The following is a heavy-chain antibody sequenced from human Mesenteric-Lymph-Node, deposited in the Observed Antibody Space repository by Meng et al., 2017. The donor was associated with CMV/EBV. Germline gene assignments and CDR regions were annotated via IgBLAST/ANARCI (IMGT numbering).Heavy chain of an antibody. J-gene: IGHJ2*01. V-gene: IGHV1-69*05. D-gene: IGHD3-22*01. Sequence: SVKVSCKASGGTFNNYAISWVRQAPGQGLEWMGGIIPLFGTTNYAQNFQGRVTITTDESTSTAYMELSSLRSEDTAVYYCARRLNHDNSGSWYWYFDLWGRGTLVTVSS. CDR1: GGTFNNYA. CDR3: ARRLNHDNSGSWYWYFDL. CDR2: IIPLFGTT.